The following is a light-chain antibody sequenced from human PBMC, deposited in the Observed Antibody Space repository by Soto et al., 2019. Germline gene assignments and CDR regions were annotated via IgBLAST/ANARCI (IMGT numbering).Light chain of an antibody. CDR1: QSISSW. Sequence: DIQMTQSPSTLSAYVGDRVTITCRASQSISSWLAWYQQKPGKAPKALIHDASSLESGVPSRFSGSGSGTEFTLTISSLQPDDFATYHCQKYKSYWTFGQGTKVDIK. J-gene: IGKJ1*01. V-gene: IGKV1-5*01. CDR3: QKYKSYWT. CDR2: DAS.